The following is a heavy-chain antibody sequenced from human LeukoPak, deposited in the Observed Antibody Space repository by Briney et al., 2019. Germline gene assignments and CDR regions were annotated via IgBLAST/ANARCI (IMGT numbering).Heavy chain of an antibody. Sequence: SETLSLTCTVSGGSISSSSYYWGWIRQPPGKGLEWIGSIFYSGSTYYNPSLKSRVTISVDTSKNQFSLKLSSVTAADTAVYYCARAGGWAFDYWGQGTLVTVSS. J-gene: IGHJ4*02. CDR1: GGSISSSSYY. CDR2: IFYSGST. D-gene: IGHD6-19*01. CDR3: ARAGGWAFDY. V-gene: IGHV4-39*07.